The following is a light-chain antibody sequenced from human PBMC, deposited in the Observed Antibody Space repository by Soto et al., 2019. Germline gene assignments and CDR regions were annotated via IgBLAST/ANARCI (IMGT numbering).Light chain of an antibody. V-gene: IGKV1-5*01. CDR1: QSILSW. Sequence: DIQMTQSPSTLSASVGDRVTITCRASQSILSWLAWYQHKPGKAPKLLIYDASSLESGVQSRLSGSRYGTEFNLTISSLQPDDIATYYCQKYGTYWTLAQGTNVDLK. J-gene: IGKJ1*01. CDR3: QKYGTYWT. CDR2: DAS.